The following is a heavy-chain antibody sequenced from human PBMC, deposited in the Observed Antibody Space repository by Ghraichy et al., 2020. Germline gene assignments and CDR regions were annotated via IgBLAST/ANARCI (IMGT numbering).Heavy chain of an antibody. V-gene: IGHV1-8*01. Sequence: ASVKVSCKIGRAPFSTPVTSFHLVCRLQVGKKKGWMNPNSGNTGYAQKFQGRVTMTRNTSISTAYMELSSLRSQDTAVYYCARWGDYFDYCGQVTLFTVS. J-gene: IGHJ4*02. CDR1: RAPFSTPV. CDR3: ARWGDYFDY. CDR2: MNPNSGNT. D-gene: IGHD3-16*01.